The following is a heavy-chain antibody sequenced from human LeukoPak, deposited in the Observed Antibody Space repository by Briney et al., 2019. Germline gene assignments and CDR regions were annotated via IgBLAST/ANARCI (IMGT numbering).Heavy chain of an antibody. J-gene: IGHJ4*02. Sequence: PSETLSLTCTVSGGSISSYYWSWIRQPPGKGLEWIGYIYYSGSTNYNPSLKRRVTISVDTSKNQFSLKLSSVTAADTAVYYCARQGSYQLHLNYWGQGTLVTVSS. D-gene: IGHD2-2*01. V-gene: IGHV4-59*08. CDR1: GGSISSYY. CDR2: IYYSGST. CDR3: ARQGSYQLHLNY.